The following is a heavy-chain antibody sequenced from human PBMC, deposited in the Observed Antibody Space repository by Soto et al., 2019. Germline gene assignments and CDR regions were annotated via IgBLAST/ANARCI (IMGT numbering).Heavy chain of an antibody. CDR3: ASDSSSYGTVEY. Sequence: SVKVSCKASGGTFSSYAISWVRQAPGQGLEWMGGIIPIFGTANYAQKFQGRVTITADESTSTAYMELSSLRSEDTAVYYCASDSSSYGTVEYWGQGTRVTVSS. D-gene: IGHD6-6*01. J-gene: IGHJ4*02. V-gene: IGHV1-69*13. CDR2: IIPIFGTA. CDR1: GGTFSSYA.